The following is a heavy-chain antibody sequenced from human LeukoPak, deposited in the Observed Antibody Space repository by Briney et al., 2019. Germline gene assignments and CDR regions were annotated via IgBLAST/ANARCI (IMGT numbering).Heavy chain of an antibody. J-gene: IGHJ6*03. CDR1: GYSFTSYW. CDR2: IYPGDSDT. CDR3: ARGRVGATAYGMDV. V-gene: IGHV5-51*01. Sequence: GESLKISCQGSGYSFTSYWIGWVRQMPGKGLEWMGIIYPGDSDTTYSPSFQGQVTISADRSVSTAYLQWSSLKASGSAMYYCARGRVGATAYGMDVWGKGTTVTVSS. D-gene: IGHD1-26*01.